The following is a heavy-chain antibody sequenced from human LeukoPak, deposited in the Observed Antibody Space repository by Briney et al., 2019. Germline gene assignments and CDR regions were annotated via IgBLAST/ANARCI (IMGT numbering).Heavy chain of an antibody. V-gene: IGHV1-2*02. J-gene: IGHJ6*03. CDR1: GYTFTGYY. D-gene: IGHD5-12*01. CDR2: INPNSGGT. Sequence: ASVKVSCKASGYTFTGYYMHWVRQAPGQGLEWMGWINPNSGGTNYAQKFQGRVTMTRDTSISTAYMELSRLRSDDTAVYYCARGRVDWRIGYYYYYMDVWGKGTTVTVSS. CDR3: ARGRVDWRIGYYYYYMDV.